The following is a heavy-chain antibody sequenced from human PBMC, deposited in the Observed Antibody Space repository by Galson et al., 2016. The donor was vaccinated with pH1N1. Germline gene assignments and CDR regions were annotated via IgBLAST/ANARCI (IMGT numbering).Heavy chain of an antibody. CDR3: ARGRVPIFGVIKYYGMDV. CDR2: IIPIFGTP. D-gene: IGHD3-3*01. CDR1: GCTISEYA. V-gene: IGHV1-69*06. J-gene: IGHJ6*02. Sequence: SVKVSPTASGCTISEYAISWVRQAPGQGLEWMGGIIPIFGTPNYAHTVRGRLKITADKSTSTVYLEKKSLTPDDTVVYDCARGRVPIFGVIKYYGMDVGGQGTTVTVSS.